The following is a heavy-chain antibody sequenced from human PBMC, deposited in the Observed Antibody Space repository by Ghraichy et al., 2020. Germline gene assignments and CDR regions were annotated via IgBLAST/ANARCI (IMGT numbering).Heavy chain of an antibody. D-gene: IGHD5-12*01. V-gene: IGHV3-53*01. Sequence: GGSLRLSCAASGFTVSSNYMSWVRQAPGKGLEWVSVIYSGGSTYYADSVKGRFTISRDNSKNTLYLQMNSLRAEDTAVYYCARVGPGDIVAGWDWGQGTLVTVSS. CDR2: IYSGGST. CDR3: ARVGPGDIVAGWD. J-gene: IGHJ4*02. CDR1: GFTVSSNY.